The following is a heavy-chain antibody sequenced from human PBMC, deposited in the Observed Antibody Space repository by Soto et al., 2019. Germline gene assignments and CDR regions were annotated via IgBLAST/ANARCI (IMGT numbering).Heavy chain of an antibody. CDR3: AKSFSYGSGSSYSTFDS. J-gene: IGHJ4*02. CDR1: GFTFIDDW. D-gene: IGHD3-10*01. Sequence: PGGSLRLSCAASGFTFIDDWMTWVRQAPGKGLEWVSTITASGPNTYYADSVKGRFTISRDNSRNILSLQMNSLRAEDTALYHCAKSFSYGSGSSYSTFDSWGQGIQVTVSS. V-gene: IGHV3-23*01. CDR2: ITASGPNT.